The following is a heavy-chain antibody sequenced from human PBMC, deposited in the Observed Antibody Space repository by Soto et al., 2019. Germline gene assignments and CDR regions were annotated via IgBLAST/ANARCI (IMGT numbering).Heavy chain of an antibody. V-gene: IGHV4-34*01. CDR2: INHSGST. CDR1: GGSFSGYY. Sequence: PSETLSLTCAVFGGSFSGYYWIWIRQPPGKGLEWIGEINHSGSTNYNPSLKSRVTISVDTSKNQFSLKLSSVTAADTAVYYCARGLRHMGYFDYWGQGTLVTVSS. CDR3: ARGLRHMGYFDY. D-gene: IGHD2-21*01. J-gene: IGHJ4*02.